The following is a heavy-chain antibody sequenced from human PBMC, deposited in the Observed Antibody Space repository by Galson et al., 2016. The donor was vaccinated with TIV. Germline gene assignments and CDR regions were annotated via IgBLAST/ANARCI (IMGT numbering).Heavy chain of an antibody. D-gene: IGHD3-9*01. V-gene: IGHV1-69*02. Sequence: SVKVSCKASGGTFISYTLSWVRQAPGQGLEWMGRIIPVLGMTNYAQKFQGRVTITADRFTGTAYLELSSLKPGDTAVYYCARADSVDISSTEYWGQGTLVTVSS. J-gene: IGHJ4*02. CDR2: IIPVLGMT. CDR3: ARADSVDISSTEY. CDR1: GGTFISYT.